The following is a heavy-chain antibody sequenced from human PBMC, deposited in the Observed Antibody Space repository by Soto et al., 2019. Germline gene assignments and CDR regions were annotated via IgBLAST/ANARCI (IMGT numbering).Heavy chain of an antibody. CDR3: ARDRTTVTYYGMDV. J-gene: IGHJ6*02. V-gene: IGHV1-18*01. D-gene: IGHD4-17*01. CDR1: GYTFTSYG. CDR2: ISAYNGNT. Sequence: ASVKVSCKASGYTFTSYGISWVRQAPGQGLEWMGWISAYNGNTSYAQKLQGRVTMTRDTSTSTVYMELSSLRSEDTAVYYCARDRTTVTYYGMDVWGQGTTVTVSS.